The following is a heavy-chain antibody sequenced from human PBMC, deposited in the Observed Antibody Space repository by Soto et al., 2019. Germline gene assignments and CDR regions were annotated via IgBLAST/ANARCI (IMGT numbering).Heavy chain of an antibody. CDR1: GYTFTSYG. J-gene: IGHJ5*02. D-gene: IGHD3-3*01. CDR3: ARERGRITIFGVVANWFDP. CDR2: ISAYNGNT. Sequence: QVQLVQSGAEVKKPGASVKVSCKASGYTFTSYGISWVRQAPGQGLEWMGWISAYNGNTNYAQKLQGRVTMTTDTSTSTAYMELRSLRSDDTAVYYCARERGRITIFGVVANWFDPWGQGTLVTVSS. V-gene: IGHV1-18*01.